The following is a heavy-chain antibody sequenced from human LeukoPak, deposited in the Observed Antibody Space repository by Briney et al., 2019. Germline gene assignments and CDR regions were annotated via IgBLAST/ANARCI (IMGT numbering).Heavy chain of an antibody. Sequence: PSETLSLTCTVSGGSVSSSSHYWGWIRQPPGKGLEWIGSVYYSGTTHYNPSLKSRVTISVDTSKNQFSLTLSSVTAADTAVYYCARGIFIRNHYDSSGYLDYWGQGALVTVSS. CDR1: GGSVSSSSHY. CDR2: VYYSGTT. CDR3: ARGIFIRNHYDSSGYLDY. V-gene: IGHV4-39*01. D-gene: IGHD3-22*01. J-gene: IGHJ4*02.